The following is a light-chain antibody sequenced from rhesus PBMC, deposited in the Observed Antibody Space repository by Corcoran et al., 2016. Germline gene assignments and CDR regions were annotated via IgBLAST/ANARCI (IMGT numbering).Light chain of an antibody. CDR3: QQYNNSPFT. CDR1: QGINNY. CDR2: YAS. V-gene: IGKV1-66*01. Sequence: DIQMTQSPSSLSASVGDTVTITCRASQGINNYLSWYQQKPGKAPKPLIYYASSLATGVPSRFSGSGAGTDYTLTISSMQPEDIATYYCQQYNNSPFTFGPGTKLDIK. J-gene: IGKJ3*01.